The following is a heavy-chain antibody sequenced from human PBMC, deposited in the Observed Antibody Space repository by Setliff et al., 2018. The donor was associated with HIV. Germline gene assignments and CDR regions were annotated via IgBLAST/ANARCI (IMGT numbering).Heavy chain of an antibody. D-gene: IGHD1-26*01. V-gene: IGHV3-23*03. Sequence: GGSLRLSCAASGFTFNSYAMNWVRQAPGKGLEWVSVIYSGGRTAYYADSVKGRFTISRDDSKNTLFLQMNSLRAEDTAVYYCAKGRSGSYGNSFNLWGQGPMVTVSS. J-gene: IGHJ3*01. CDR2: IYSGGRTA. CDR3: AKGRSGSYGNSFNL. CDR1: GFTFNSYA.